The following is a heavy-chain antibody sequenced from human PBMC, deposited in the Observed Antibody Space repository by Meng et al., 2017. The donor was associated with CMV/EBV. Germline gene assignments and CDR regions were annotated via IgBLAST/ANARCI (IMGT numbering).Heavy chain of an antibody. CDR1: GGTFSSNA. J-gene: IGHJ4*02. V-gene: IGHV1-69*10. CDR3: VRYLPYGSGSHED. CDR2: TIPILSIA. Sequence: SVKVSCKASGGTFSSNAISWVRQAPGQGLEWMGGTIPILSIANYAQKFQGRVTITADKSTSTAYMELSSLRSEDTAVDYCVRYLPYGSGSHEDWGQGTVVTVSS. D-gene: IGHD3-10*01.